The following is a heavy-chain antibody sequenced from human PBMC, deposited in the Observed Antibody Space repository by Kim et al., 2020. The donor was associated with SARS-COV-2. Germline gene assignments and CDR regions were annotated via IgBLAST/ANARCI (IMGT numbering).Heavy chain of an antibody. D-gene: IGHD3-22*01. Sequence: GGSLRLSCAASGFTFSSYAMSWVRQAPGKGLEWVSAISGSGGSTYYADSVKGRFTISRDNSKNTLYLQMNSLRAEDTAVYYCAKDLSRYYDSSGYYPSFDYWGQGTLVTVSS. CDR1: GFTFSSYA. CDR3: AKDLSRYYDSSGYYPSFDY. CDR2: ISGSGGST. J-gene: IGHJ4*02. V-gene: IGHV3-23*01.